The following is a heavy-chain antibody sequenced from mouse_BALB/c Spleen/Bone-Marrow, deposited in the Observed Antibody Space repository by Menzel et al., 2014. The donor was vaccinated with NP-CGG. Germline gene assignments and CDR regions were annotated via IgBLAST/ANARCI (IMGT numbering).Heavy chain of an antibody. Sequence: EVILVESGGNLVKPGGSLKLSCAASGFTFSSYAMSWVRQTPEKRLEWVATIRSGGSYTYYPDSVKGRFTISRDNAKSTLYLQMRSLRSEDTAMYYCAKQGDGYYDYWGQGTTLTVSS. D-gene: IGHD2-3*01. J-gene: IGHJ2*01. CDR2: IRSGGSYT. V-gene: IGHV5-9-3*01. CDR1: GFTFSSYA. CDR3: AKQGDGYYDY.